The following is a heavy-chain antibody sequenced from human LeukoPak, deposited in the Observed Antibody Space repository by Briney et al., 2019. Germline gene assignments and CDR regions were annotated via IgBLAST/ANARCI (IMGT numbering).Heavy chain of an antibody. Sequence: SETLSLTCTVSGGSISGYYWSWIRQPPGGGLEWIGYIYYSGGTNYNPSLKSRVTISVDTSKNQFSLKLTSVTAADTAHYYCARAHNWNDGWDFWGQGTLIAVSS. CDR2: IYYSGGT. V-gene: IGHV4-59*01. D-gene: IGHD1-20*01. J-gene: IGHJ4*02. CDR3: ARAHNWNDGWDF. CDR1: GGSISGYY.